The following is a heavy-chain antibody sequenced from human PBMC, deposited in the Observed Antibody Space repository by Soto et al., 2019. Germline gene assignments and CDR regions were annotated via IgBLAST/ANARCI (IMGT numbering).Heavy chain of an antibody. V-gene: IGHV3-74*01. J-gene: IGHJ6*02. CDR2: IHGDGSST. CDR3: ARGIQYRYGMDV. Sequence: EVQLVESGGGVVQPGGSLRLSCAAAGFTFSSYWMHWVRQAPGKGLVWVSRIHGDGSSTFYADSVKGRFTISRDNAENTAYLQMNSLRAEDTAVYYCARGIQYRYGMDVWGQGTTVTVSS. D-gene: IGHD3-16*02. CDR1: GFTFSSYW.